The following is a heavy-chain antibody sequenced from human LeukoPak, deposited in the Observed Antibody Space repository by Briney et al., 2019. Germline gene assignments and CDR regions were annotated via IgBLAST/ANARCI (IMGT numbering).Heavy chain of an antibody. V-gene: IGHV3-11*01. D-gene: IGHD3-3*01. J-gene: IGHJ4*02. CDR1: GFTFGDYV. CDR2: ISLSGSTI. Sequence: GGSLRLSCTPSGFTFGDYVMSWFRQAPGKGLEWVSYISLSGSTIYYADSVKGQFTISRDNDRNSVFLQLNSLRAEDTAVYYCASAFKYYDFWSGYYATYYFDYWGQGTLVTVSS. CDR3: ASAFKYYDFWSGYYATYYFDY.